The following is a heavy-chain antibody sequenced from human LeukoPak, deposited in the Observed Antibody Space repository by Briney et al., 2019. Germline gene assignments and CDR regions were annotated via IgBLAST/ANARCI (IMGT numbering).Heavy chain of an antibody. V-gene: IGHV4-59*01. CDR2: IYYSGST. D-gene: IGHD5-18*01. CDR3: ARDTGSYSYGPYYYYGMDV. J-gene: IGHJ6*02. Sequence: SETLSLTCTVSGGSISSYYWSWIRQPPGKGLGWIGYIYYSGSTNYNPSLKSRVTISVDTSKNQFSLKLSSVTAADTAVYYCARDTGSYSYGPYYYYGMDVWGQGTTVTVSS. CDR1: GGSISSYY.